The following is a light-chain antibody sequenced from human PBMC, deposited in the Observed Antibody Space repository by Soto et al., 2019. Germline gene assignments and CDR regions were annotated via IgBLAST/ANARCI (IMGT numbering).Light chain of an antibody. CDR2: DVT. CDR1: SSDVGGYNY. CDR3: SSYTSSRTLI. V-gene: IGLV2-14*03. J-gene: IGLJ2*01. Sequence: QSALNQPASVSGSPGQSISISCTGSSSDVGGYNYVSWYQQHPGKAPKIVIYDVTNRPSGLSNRFSGSKSGNTASLTISGLQAEDEADYYCSSYTSSRTLIFGGGTKLTV.